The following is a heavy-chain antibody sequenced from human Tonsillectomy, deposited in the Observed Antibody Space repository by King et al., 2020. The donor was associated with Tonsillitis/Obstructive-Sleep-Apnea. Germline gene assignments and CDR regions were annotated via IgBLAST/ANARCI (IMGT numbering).Heavy chain of an antibody. D-gene: IGHD5-12*01. CDR2: VWYDGSIK. J-gene: IGHJ6*02. CDR3: ARDQTRVAYYYYAMDV. Sequence: QVQLVESGGGVVQPGRSLRLSCAPSGFTFSSYGMHWVRQAPGKGLEWVAVVWYDGSIKYYAHSVRGRFTISRDNSKNTLYLQMDSLRAEDTAVYYCARDQTRVAYYYYAMDVWGQGTTVTVSS. V-gene: IGHV3-33*01. CDR1: GFTFSSYG.